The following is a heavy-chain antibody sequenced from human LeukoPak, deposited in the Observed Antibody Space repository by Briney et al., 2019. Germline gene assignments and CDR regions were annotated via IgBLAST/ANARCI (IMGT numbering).Heavy chain of an antibody. Sequence: GGSLRLSCAASGFIVSSNYMSWVRQAPGKGLEWVSIIYSGGNTYYAESVKGRFTISRDNSKNTLYLQMNSLRAEDTAVYYCARTQLWRGILDYWGQGTLVTVSS. CDR2: IYSGGNT. D-gene: IGHD3-16*01. V-gene: IGHV3-53*01. CDR1: GFIVSSNY. J-gene: IGHJ4*02. CDR3: ARTQLWRGILDY.